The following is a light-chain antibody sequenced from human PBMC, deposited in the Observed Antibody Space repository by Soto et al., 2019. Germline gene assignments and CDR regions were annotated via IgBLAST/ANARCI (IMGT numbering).Light chain of an antibody. J-gene: IGKJ2*01. CDR2: GAS. V-gene: IGKV3-15*01. CDR3: QQYNNWPPYT. CDR1: RSVSSN. Sequence: EIVMTQSPATLSVSPGERATLSCRASRSVSSNLAWYQQKPGQAPRLLMYGASNRATGIPARFSGSGYGTEFTLTISSLQSEDFAVYYCQQYNNWPPYTFGQGTKLEIK.